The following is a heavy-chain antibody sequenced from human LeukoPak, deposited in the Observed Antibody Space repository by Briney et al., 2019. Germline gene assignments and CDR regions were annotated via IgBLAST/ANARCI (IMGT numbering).Heavy chain of an antibody. CDR2: INHSGST. Sequence: PSETLSLTCAVYGGSFSGYYWSWIRQPPGKGLEWIGEINHSGSTNYNPSLKSRVTISVDTSKNQFSLKLSSVTAADTAVYYCAQYYYEGSRYFPVLDHWGQGTLVTVSS. J-gene: IGHJ4*02. V-gene: IGHV4-34*01. CDR3: AQYYYEGSRYFPVLDH. D-gene: IGHD3-22*01. CDR1: GGSFSGYY.